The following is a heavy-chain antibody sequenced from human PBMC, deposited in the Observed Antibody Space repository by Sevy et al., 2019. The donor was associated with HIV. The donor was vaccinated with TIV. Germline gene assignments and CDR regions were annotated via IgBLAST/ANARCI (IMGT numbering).Heavy chain of an antibody. CDR2: IYRGDNL. Sequence: GGSLRLSCAASVFRVSDTYMNWVRQAPGKGPEWVSVIYRGDNLYYADSVEGRFTISRDTSKNTVSLQMSSLRVEDTAVYYCARGQGGYGHAYYFDFWGQGALVTVSS. V-gene: IGHV3-53*01. CDR3: ARGQGGYGHAYYFDF. CDR1: VFRVSDTY. J-gene: IGHJ4*02. D-gene: IGHD5-18*01.